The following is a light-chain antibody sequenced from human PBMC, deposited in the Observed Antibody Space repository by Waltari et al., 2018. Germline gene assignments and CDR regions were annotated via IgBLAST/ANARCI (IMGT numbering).Light chain of an antibody. Sequence: EIVMTQSPATLSVSPGERATLSCRASQSVSSDLAWYRQKPGQAPRLLFYAASTRATGIPARFSGSGSETEFSLTISSLQPEDFAVYYCQQYNNWPGTFGQGTKVEIK. J-gene: IGKJ1*01. CDR2: AAS. CDR1: QSVSSD. CDR3: QQYNNWPGT. V-gene: IGKV3-15*01.